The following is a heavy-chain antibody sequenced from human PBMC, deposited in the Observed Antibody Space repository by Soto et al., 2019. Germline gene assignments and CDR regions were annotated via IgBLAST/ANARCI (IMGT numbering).Heavy chain of an antibody. V-gene: IGHV3-9*01. J-gene: IGHJ4*02. CDR3: ASSQSIASRPFDY. CDR2: ISWNSNSI. CDR1: GFMFDDYA. Sequence: EVQLVESGGGLVQPGRSLSLSCEASGFMFDDYAMYWVRQAPGKGLEWVSGISWNSNSIVYADSVKGRFTISRDNAKNSLYLQINSLKPEDTALYYCASSQSIASRPFDYWGQGTLVTVSS. D-gene: IGHD6-6*01.